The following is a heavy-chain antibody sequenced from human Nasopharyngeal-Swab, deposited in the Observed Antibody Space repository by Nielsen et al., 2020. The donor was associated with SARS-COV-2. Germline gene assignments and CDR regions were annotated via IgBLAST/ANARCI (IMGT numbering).Heavy chain of an antibody. J-gene: IGHJ6*02. CDR3: ARDYASGYYYYGMDV. D-gene: IGHD4-17*01. CDR2: IDWDDDK. V-gene: IGHV2-70*01. Sequence: SGPTLVKPTQTLTLTCTFSGIALSTSGMWGSWIRQPPGKALEWLALIDWDDDKYYSTSLKTRLTISKDTSKNQVVLTMTNMDPVDTATYYCARDYASGYYYYGMDVWGQGTTVTVSS. CDR1: GIALSTSGMW.